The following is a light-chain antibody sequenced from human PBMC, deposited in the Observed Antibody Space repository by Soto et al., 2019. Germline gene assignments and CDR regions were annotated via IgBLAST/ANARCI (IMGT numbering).Light chain of an antibody. CDR3: QKYNTVPLT. CDR2: GAS. CDR1: QGIGNY. V-gene: IGKV1-27*01. Sequence: DIQMPQSPLSLSASVGDRVTITCLASQGIGNYLAWFQQKPGRVPKLLIYGASSLQTGVPSRFSGSGYGTEFTLTISSLQTEDVATYYCQKYNTVPLTFGGGTKVHIK. J-gene: IGKJ4*01.